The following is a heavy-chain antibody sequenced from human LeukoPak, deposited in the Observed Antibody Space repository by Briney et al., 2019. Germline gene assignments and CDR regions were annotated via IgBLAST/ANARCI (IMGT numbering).Heavy chain of an antibody. D-gene: IGHD2-15*01. CDR3: ASSIGFCSGDSCYSAQIGAY. J-gene: IGHJ4*02. CDR1: GGSTSSRSYY. V-gene: IGHV4-39*01. CDR2: IYYSGST. Sequence: SETLSLTCTVSGGSTSSRSYYWDWIRQPPGKGLEWIGNIYYSGSTDYNPSLKSRVTISVDTSKNQVSLKLSSVTAADTAVYCCASSIGFCSGDSCYSAQIGAYWGQGTLVTVSS.